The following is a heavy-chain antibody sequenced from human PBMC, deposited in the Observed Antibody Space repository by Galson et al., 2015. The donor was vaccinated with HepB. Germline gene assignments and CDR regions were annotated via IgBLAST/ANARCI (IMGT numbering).Heavy chain of an antibody. J-gene: IGHJ4*02. CDR1: GGSTSSYY. CDR3: ARAGTPYYDFWSGSGPYYFDF. CDR2: IFYSGST. D-gene: IGHD3-3*01. Sequence: LSLTCTVSGGSTSSYYWSWIRQPPGKGLEWIGYIFYSGSTNYNPSLKSRVTISVDTSKNQFSLKLSSVTAADTAVYYCARAGTPYYDFWSGSGPYYFDFWGQGTLVTVSS. V-gene: IGHV4-59*01.